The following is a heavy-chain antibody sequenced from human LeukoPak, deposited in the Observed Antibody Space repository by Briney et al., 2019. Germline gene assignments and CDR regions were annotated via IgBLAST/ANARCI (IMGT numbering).Heavy chain of an antibody. J-gene: IGHJ4*02. D-gene: IGHD5-18*01. CDR3: ARSELWVASELDY. V-gene: IGHV3-48*01. CDR1: GFTFSSYS. Sequence: GGSLRLSCAASGFTFSSYSMNWVRQAPGKGLEWVSYISSSSSTIYYADSVKGRFTISRDNAKNSLYLQMSSLRAEDTAVYYCARSELWVASELDYWGQGTLVTVSS. CDR2: ISSSSSTI.